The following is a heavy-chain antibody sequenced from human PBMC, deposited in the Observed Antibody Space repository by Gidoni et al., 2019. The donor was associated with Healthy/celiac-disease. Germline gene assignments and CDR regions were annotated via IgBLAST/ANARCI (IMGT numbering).Heavy chain of an antibody. J-gene: IGHJ3*02. CDR2: IKPDGSEK. CDR3: ARGDYFDGDNYHDAFDI. CDR1: GFTFNNYW. Sequence: EVHLVESGGGLVQPGGSLRLSCGASGFTFNNYWMNWVRQAPGKGLDWVANIKPDGSEKFYVDSVKGRFTISRDNAKKSLFLQMNSLRAEDTAVYYCARGDYFDGDNYHDAFDIWGQGTMVTVSA. V-gene: IGHV3-7*04. D-gene: IGHD3-22*01.